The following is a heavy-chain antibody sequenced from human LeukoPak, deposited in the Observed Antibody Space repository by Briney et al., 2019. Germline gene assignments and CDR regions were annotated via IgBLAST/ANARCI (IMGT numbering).Heavy chain of an antibody. CDR2: IYYSGST. CDR3: ASVIGQLPPWGAFDI. J-gene: IGHJ3*02. Sequence: PSETLSVTCTVSGGSISSSSYYWGWIRQPPGKGLEWIGSIYYSGSTYYNPSLKSRVTISVDTSKNQFSLKLSSVTAADTAVYYCASVIGQLPPWGAFDIWGQGTMVTVSS. V-gene: IGHV4-39*07. D-gene: IGHD2-2*01. CDR1: GGSISSSSYY.